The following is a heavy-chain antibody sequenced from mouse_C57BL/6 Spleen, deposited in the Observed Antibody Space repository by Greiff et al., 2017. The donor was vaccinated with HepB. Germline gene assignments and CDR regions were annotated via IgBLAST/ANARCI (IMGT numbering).Heavy chain of an antibody. D-gene: IGHD2-4*01. CDR1: GYTFTSYW. V-gene: IGHV1-52*01. CDR3: AREDDYDGSWFAY. CDR2: IDPSDSET. Sequence: QVQLQQPGAELVRPGSSVKLSCKASGYTFTSYWMHWVKQRPIQGLEWIGNIDPSDSETHYNQKFKDKATLTVDTSSSTAYMQLSSLTSEDSAVYYCAREDDYDGSWFAYWGQGTLVTVSA. J-gene: IGHJ3*01.